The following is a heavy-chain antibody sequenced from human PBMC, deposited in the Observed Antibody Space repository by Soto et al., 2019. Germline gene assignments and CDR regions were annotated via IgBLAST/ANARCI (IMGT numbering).Heavy chain of an antibody. CDR2: IQTKTSGGTA. J-gene: IGHJ3*02. V-gene: IGHV3-15*01. CDR1: GLSFSDVK. Sequence: EVQLVASGGVLVKPGESLRLSCAGSGLSFSDVKMTWVRQLPGKGLEWVGRIQTKTSGGTADYPAAVRGRFTISSDDSKNTMYLQLNSLKTEDTAVYYCATDYGWAFKIWGQGTTVTVSS. D-gene: IGHD4-17*01. CDR3: ATDYGWAFKI.